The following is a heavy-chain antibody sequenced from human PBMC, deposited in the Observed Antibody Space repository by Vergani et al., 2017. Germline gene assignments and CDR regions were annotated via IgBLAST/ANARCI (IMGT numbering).Heavy chain of an antibody. CDR1: GDSFTKYW. CDR3: ALSLFLAPGDF. CDR2: IYPGDSDT. Sequence: EVPLVPSGAERKKPGESLKISCKVSGDSFTKYWLGWVRQMPGKGLEWMGIIYPGDSDTKYSPSFQGQVTISVDKATSTAYLQWNSLKSSDTAMYYCALSLFLAPGDFWGQGTLVTVSS. D-gene: IGHD2/OR15-2a*01. V-gene: IGHV5-51*01. J-gene: IGHJ4*02.